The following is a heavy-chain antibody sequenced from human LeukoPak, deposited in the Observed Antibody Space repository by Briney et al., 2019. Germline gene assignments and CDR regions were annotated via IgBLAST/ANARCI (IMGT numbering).Heavy chain of an antibody. Sequence: SETLSLTCTVSGGSVSSYYWSWIRQPPGKELEWIAYIYHSGSTSYNPSLKSRVTISLDTSKNQFSLKLSSVTAADTAVYYCARGGNLFDPWGQGTLVTVSS. CDR1: GGSVSSYY. J-gene: IGHJ5*02. V-gene: IGHV4-59*02. CDR3: ARGGNLFDP. CDR2: IYHSGST.